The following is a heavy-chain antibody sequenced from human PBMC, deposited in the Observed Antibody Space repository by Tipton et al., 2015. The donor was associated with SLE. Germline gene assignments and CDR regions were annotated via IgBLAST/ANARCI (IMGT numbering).Heavy chain of an antibody. D-gene: IGHD4-23*01. CDR1: GFTFSSYG. V-gene: IGHV3-33*01. CDR2: IWYDGSNK. J-gene: IGHJ4*02. CDR3: AREVTPSSLGH. Sequence: SLRLSCAASGFTFSSYGMHWVRQAPGKGLEWVAVIWYDGSNKYYADSVKGRFTISRDNSKNTLYLQMNSQRAEDTAVYYCAREVTPSSLGHWGQGTLVTVSS.